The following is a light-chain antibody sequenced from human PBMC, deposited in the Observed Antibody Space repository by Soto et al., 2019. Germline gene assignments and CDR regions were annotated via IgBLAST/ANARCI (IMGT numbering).Light chain of an antibody. CDR2: EVS. J-gene: IGLJ2*01. CDR3: SSYAGSNNVV. Sequence: QSALTQPPSASGSPGQSVTISCTGTSSDIGGYNYVSWYQQRPDKAPKLMIYEVSKRPSGVPDRFSGSKSGNTASLTVSGLQAEDEADYYCSSYAGSNNVVFGGGTKVTVL. CDR1: SSDIGGYNY. V-gene: IGLV2-8*01.